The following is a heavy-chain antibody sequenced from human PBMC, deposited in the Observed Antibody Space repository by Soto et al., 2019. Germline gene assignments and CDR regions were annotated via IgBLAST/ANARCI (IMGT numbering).Heavy chain of an antibody. V-gene: IGHV4-59*01. D-gene: IGHD4-17*01. CDR2: VYYSGST. Sequence: SETLSLTCTVSGGSMSSYHWSWIRQPPGKGLEWIGYVYYSGSTNYNPSLKSRVTISVDTSKNQFSLKLSSVTAADTAVYYCARHPTVTTGRWFDPWGQGTLVTVSS. J-gene: IGHJ5*02. CDR1: GGSMSSYH. CDR3: ARHPTVTTGRWFDP.